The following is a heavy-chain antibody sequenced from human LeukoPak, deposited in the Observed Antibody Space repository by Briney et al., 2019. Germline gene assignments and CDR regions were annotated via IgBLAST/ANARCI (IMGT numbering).Heavy chain of an antibody. CDR1: GVSFSNYW. Sequence: GGSLRLSCAASGVSFSNYWMSWIRQAPGKGLEWVANIKQDGSESYYVGSVKGRFTISRDNAKNSLYLQMNSLRAEDTAVYYCAKDSYSKGDYWGQETLVTVSS. CDR3: AKDSYSKGDY. J-gene: IGHJ4*02. V-gene: IGHV3-7*05. D-gene: IGHD4-11*01. CDR2: IKQDGSES.